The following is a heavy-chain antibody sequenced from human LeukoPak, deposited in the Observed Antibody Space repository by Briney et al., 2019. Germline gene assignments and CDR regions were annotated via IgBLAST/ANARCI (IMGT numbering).Heavy chain of an antibody. CDR2: INHSGST. V-gene: IGHV4-34*01. J-gene: IGHJ4*02. CDR3: ARGPLLFCSSTSCYPRNDY. CDR1: GGSFSGYY. Sequence: SETPSLTCAVYGGSFSGYYWSWIRQPPGKGLEWIGEINHSGSTNYNPSLKSRVTISVDTSKNQFSLKLSSVTAADTAVYYCARGPLLFCSSTSCYPRNDYWGQGTLVTVSS. D-gene: IGHD2-2*01.